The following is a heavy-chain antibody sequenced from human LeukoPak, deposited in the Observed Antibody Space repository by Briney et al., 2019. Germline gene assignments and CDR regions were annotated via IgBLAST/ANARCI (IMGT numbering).Heavy chain of an antibody. CDR3: AKDYGSGSYGLRYYFDY. V-gene: IGHV3-23*01. D-gene: IGHD3-10*01. J-gene: IGHJ4*02. CDR2: ISGSGGST. CDR1: GFTFSSYA. Sequence: TGGFLRLSCAASGFTFSSYAMSWVRQAPGKGLEWVSAISGSGGSTYYADSVKGRFTISRDNSKNTLYLQMNSLRAEDTAVYYCAKDYGSGSYGLRYYFDYWGQGTLVTVSS.